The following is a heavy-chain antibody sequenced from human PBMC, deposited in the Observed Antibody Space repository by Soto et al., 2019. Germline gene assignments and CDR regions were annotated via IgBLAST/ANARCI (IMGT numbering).Heavy chain of an antibody. J-gene: IGHJ4*02. D-gene: IGHD6-6*01. CDR2: IIPILGTA. CDR1: GGTFSSYA. V-gene: IGHV1-69*10. Sequence: SVKVSCKASGGTFSSYAISWVRQAPGQGLEWMGGIIPILGTANYAQKLQGRVTMTTDTSTSTAYMELRSLRSDDTAVYYCARDRVRYSSSYYFDYWGQGTLVTVSS. CDR3: ARDRVRYSSSYYFDY.